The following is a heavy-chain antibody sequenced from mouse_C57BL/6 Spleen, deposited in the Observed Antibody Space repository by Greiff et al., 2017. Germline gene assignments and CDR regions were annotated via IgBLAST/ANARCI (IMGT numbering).Heavy chain of an antibody. CDR2: IDPANGNT. J-gene: IGHJ1*03. CDR1: GFNIKDTY. V-gene: IGHV14-3*01. D-gene: IGHD1-1*01. Sequence: VQLQQSVAELVRPGASVKLSCTASGFNIKDTYMHWVKQRPEQGLEWIGRIDPANGNTKYAPKFQGKATLTADTSSNTAYLQLSSLTSEDTAIDYCARVSTVEGYFDDWGTGTTVTVSS. CDR3: ARVSTVEGYFDD.